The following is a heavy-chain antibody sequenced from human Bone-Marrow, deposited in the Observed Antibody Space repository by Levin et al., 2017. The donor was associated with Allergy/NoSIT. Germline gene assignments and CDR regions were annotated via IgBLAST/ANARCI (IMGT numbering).Heavy chain of an antibody. CDR3: ARGRGVRITGTTFDY. Sequence: SETLSLTCAVYGGSFSGYYWSWIRQPPGKGLEWIGEINHSGSTNYNPSLKSRVTISVDTSKNQFSLKLSSVTAADTAVYYCARGRGVRITGTTFDYWGQGTLVTVSS. CDR1: GGSFSGYY. J-gene: IGHJ4*02. CDR2: INHSGST. D-gene: IGHD1-7*01. V-gene: IGHV4-34*01.